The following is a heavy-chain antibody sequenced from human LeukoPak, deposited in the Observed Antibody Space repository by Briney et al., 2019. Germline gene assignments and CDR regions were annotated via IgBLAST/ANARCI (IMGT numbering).Heavy chain of an antibody. J-gene: IGHJ5*02. CDR2: IYYSGST. V-gene: IGHV4-59*01. CDR3: ARLYGNWCDP. D-gene: IGHD2-8*01. CDR1: GGSISSYY. Sequence: KPSETLSLTCTVSGGSISSYYWSWIRQPPGKGLEWIGYIYYSGSTNYNPSLKSRVTISVDTSKNQFSLKLSSVTAADSAVYYCARLYGNWCDPWGHGTLVTVSS.